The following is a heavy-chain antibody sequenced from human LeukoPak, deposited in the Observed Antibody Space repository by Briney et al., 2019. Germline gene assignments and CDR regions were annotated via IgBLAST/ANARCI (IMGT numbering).Heavy chain of an antibody. Sequence: GGSLRLSCAASGFTFSDAWMSWVRQAPGKGLEWVGRIKSKTDGGTTDYAAPVKGRFTISRDDSKNTLYLQMNSLKTEDTAVYHCTTEMRWELLLDYWGQGTLVTVSS. CDR1: GFTFSDAW. CDR2: IKSKTDGGTT. CDR3: TTEMRWELLLDY. D-gene: IGHD1-26*01. J-gene: IGHJ4*02. V-gene: IGHV3-15*01.